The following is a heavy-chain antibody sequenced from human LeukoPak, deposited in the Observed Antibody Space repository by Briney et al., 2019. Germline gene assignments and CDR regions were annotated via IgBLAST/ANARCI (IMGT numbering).Heavy chain of an antibody. CDR1: GFTFSYYA. V-gene: IGHV3-21*01. J-gene: IGHJ5*02. D-gene: IGHD1-26*01. CDR3: ARSLVVGATYPYH. Sequence: NPGGSLRLSCAASGFTFSYYAMNWVRQAPGKGLEWVSSISTRSTYIYYADSLKGRFTISRDNAENSLYLQLNSLRTEDTAVYYCARSLVVGATYPYHWGQGTLVTVSS. CDR2: ISTRSTYI.